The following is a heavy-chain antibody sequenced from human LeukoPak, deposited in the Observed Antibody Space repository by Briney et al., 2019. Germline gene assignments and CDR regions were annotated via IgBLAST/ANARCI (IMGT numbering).Heavy chain of an antibody. CDR1: GGSISSGGGS. Sequence: PSETLSLTCAVSGGSISSGGGSWSWIRQPPGKGLESIGYIYHSGSTYYNPSLNSRVTISMDRSKNQFSLNLGSVTAADTAVYYCARNHRVYGMDVWGQGTTVTVSS. D-gene: IGHD1-14*01. CDR2: IYHSGST. V-gene: IGHV4-30-2*01. CDR3: ARNHRVYGMDV. J-gene: IGHJ6*02.